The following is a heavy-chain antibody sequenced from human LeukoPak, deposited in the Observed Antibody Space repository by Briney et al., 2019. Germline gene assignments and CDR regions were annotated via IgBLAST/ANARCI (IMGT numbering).Heavy chain of an antibody. Sequence: PGGSLRLSCAASGFTFSSYGMHWVRQAPGKGLEWISYISSIGTTIYYADSVKGRFTISRDNAKNSLYLQMNSLRAEDTAVYYCARDGRIQLWDYFDYWGQGTLVTVSS. CDR1: GFTFSSYG. CDR2: ISSIGTTI. V-gene: IGHV3-48*04. CDR3: ARDGRIQLWDYFDY. J-gene: IGHJ4*02. D-gene: IGHD5-18*01.